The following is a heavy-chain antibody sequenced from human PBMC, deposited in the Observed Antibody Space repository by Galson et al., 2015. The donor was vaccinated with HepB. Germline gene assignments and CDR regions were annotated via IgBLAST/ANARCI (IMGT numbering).Heavy chain of an antibody. D-gene: IGHD2-21*01. J-gene: IGHJ4*02. CDR1: GFTFSNAW. Sequence: SLRLSCAASGFTFSNAWMSWVRQAPGKGLEWVGRIKSKTDGGTTDYAAPVKGRFTISRDDSKNTLYLQMNSLKTEDTAVYYCTTLFDCGGDCYPGGFDYWGQGTLVTVSS. CDR3: TTLFDCGGDCYPGGFDY. V-gene: IGHV3-15*01. CDR2: IKSKTDGGTT.